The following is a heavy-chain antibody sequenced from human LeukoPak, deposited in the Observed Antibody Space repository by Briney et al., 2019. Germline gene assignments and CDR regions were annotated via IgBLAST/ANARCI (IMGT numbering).Heavy chain of an antibody. J-gene: IGHJ5*02. CDR2: IYQSGST. CDR1: GYPIRSGYY. Sequence: NPSETLSLTCSVSGYPIRSGYYWGWIRQSPGKRLEYIGNIYQSGSTYYNPSLKSRVTISVDTSKNQFSLRLSSATAADTAVYFCARGGKNAVRGVIMGTSWFDPWGQGTLVIVSS. V-gene: IGHV4-38-2*02. D-gene: IGHD3-10*01. CDR3: ARGGKNAVRGVIMGTSWFDP.